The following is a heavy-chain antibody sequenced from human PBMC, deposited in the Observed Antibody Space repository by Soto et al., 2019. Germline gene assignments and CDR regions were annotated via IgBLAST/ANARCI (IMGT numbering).Heavy chain of an antibody. Sequence: SETLSLTCTVSGGSISSGDYYWSWIRQPPGKGLEWIGYIYYSGSTYYNPSLKSRVTISVDTSKNQFSLKLSSVTAADTAVYYCAREGLEYYYDSSGYYYAAKWGQGTLVTVSS. CDR1: GGSISSGDYY. CDR2: IYYSGST. CDR3: AREGLEYYYDSSGYYYAAK. D-gene: IGHD3-22*01. J-gene: IGHJ4*02. V-gene: IGHV4-30-4*01.